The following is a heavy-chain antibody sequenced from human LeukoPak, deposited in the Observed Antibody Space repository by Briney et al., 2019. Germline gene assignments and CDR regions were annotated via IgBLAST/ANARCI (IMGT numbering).Heavy chain of an antibody. D-gene: IGHD3-10*01. CDR3: ARVINRGYGSGLDY. V-gene: IGHV3-53*01. CDR2: IYNGGTK. J-gene: IGHJ4*02. Sequence: GGSLRLSCAASGFTVSSNYMSWVRQAPGKGPEGVSVIYNGGTKYYADSVKGRFTTSRHNSENTLNLQMNSLRAEDTAVYYCARVINRGYGSGLDYWGQGALVTVSS. CDR1: GFTVSSNY.